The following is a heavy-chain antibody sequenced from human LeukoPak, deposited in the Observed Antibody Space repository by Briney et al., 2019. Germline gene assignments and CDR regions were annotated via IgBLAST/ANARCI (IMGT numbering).Heavy chain of an antibody. J-gene: IGHJ4*02. CDR1: GGPISSGDYY. V-gene: IGHV4-30-4*08. CDR3: ARGDLYSSSWYN. Sequence: SETLSLTCTVSGGPISSGDYYWSWIRQPPGKGLEWIGYSYYSGSTYYNPSLKSRVTISVDTSKNQFSLKLSSVTAADTAVYYCARGDLYSSSWYNWGQGTLVTVSS. D-gene: IGHD6-13*01. CDR2: SYYSGST.